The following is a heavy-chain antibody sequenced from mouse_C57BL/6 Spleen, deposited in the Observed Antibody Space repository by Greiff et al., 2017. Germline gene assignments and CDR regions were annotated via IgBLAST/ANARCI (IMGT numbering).Heavy chain of an antibody. CDR1: GYSFTDYN. CDR2: INPNYGTT. V-gene: IGHV1-39*01. Sequence: EVKLVESGPELVKPGASVKISCKASGYSFTDYNMNWVKQSDGKSLEWIGVINPNYGTTSYNQKFKGKATLTVDQSSSTAYMQLNSLTSEDSAVYYCARSPNYDYDEGDYFDYWGQGTTLTVSS. CDR3: ARSPNYDYDEGDYFDY. D-gene: IGHD2-4*01. J-gene: IGHJ2*01.